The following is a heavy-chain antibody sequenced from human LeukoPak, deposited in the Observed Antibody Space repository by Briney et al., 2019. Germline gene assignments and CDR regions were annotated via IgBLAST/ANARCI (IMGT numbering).Heavy chain of an antibody. J-gene: IGHJ3*02. V-gene: IGHV1-8*01. CDR2: MNPNSGNT. CDR3: AREASQYYYDSSGYRAFDI. CDR1: GYTFTSYV. Sequence: GASVKVSCKASGYTFTSYVINWVRQATGQGLEWMGWMNPNSGNTGYAQKFQGRVTMTRNTSISTAYMELSSLRSEDTAVYYCAREASQYYYDSSGYRAFDIWGQGTMVTVSS. D-gene: IGHD3-22*01.